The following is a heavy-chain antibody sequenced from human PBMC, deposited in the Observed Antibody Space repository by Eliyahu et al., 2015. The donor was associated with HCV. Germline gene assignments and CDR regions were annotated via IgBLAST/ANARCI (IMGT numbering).Heavy chain of an antibody. CDR1: GFTFDDYA. CDR3: AKAKDPFGELLGTFDY. V-gene: IGHV3-9*01. Sequence: EVQLVESGGGLVQPGRSLRLSCAASGFTFDDYAMHWVRQAPGKGLEWVSSISWNSLTIGYADSVKGRFTISRHNAKNSLYLQMDSLRAEDTALYYCAKAKDPFGELLGTFDYWGQGTLVTVSS. CDR2: ISWNSLTI. J-gene: IGHJ4*02. D-gene: IGHD3-10*01.